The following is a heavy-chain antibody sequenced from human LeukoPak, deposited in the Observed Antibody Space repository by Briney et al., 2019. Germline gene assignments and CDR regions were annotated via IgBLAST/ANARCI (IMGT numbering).Heavy chain of an antibody. CDR3: ARPFRTAGGIAGFDY. CDR2: INPNSGAT. V-gene: IGHV1-2*02. J-gene: IGHJ4*02. Sequence: GASVKVSCKASGYTFIGYYMHWVRQAPGQGLEWMGWINPNSGATNCAQKFQGRVTLTGDTSTSTAYMEVSRLRSDDTAVYYCARPFRTAGGIAGFDYWGLGTLVTVSS. CDR1: GYTFIGYY. D-gene: IGHD6-13*01.